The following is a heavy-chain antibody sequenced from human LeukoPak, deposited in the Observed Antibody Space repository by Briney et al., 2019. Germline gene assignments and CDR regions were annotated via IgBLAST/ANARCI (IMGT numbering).Heavy chain of an antibody. J-gene: IGHJ4*02. CDR2: INWSGAGT. D-gene: IGHD5-18*01. Sequence: GGSLRLSCATSGFSFDDYGMSWVRQAPGKGPEWVSGINWSGAGTGYADSVKGRLTIPRDNAKKSLYLQMNSLTAEGTALYYCARDRSYGAFDYWGQGALVTVSS. CDR3: ARDRSYGAFDY. CDR1: GFSFDDYG. V-gene: IGHV3-20*04.